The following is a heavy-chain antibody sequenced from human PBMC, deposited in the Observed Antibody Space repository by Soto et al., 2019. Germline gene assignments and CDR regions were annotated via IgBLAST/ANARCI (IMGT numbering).Heavy chain of an antibody. V-gene: IGHV4-31*03. D-gene: IGHD1-26*01. Sequence: SETLSLTCTFSCGSINSGGYYWSWIRQHPGKGLEWIGYIYYSGSTYYNPSLKSRVTISVDTSKNQFSLKLSSVTAADTAVYYCARVAVVGATTSGYYYGMDVWGQGTTVTVSS. CDR2: IYYSGST. J-gene: IGHJ6*02. CDR3: ARVAVVGATTSGYYYGMDV. CDR1: CGSINSGGYY.